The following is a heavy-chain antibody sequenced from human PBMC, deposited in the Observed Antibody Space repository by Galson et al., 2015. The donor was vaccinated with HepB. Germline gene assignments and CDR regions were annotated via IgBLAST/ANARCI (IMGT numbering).Heavy chain of an antibody. J-gene: IGHJ4*02. D-gene: IGHD3-10*01. Sequence: SLRLSCAASEFSIDNYYMNWVRQAPGKGLEWVSVIHRGGAPFHTDSVQGRFTISRDISKNTLYLQMNSLRGEDTAVYYCARESWYGFHSWGQGTLVSVSS. CDR2: IHRGGAP. CDR3: ARESWYGFHS. V-gene: IGHV3-53*01. CDR1: EFSIDNYY.